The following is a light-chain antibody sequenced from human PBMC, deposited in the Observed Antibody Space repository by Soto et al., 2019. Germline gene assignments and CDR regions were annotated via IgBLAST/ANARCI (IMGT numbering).Light chain of an antibody. CDR2: TAS. CDR1: QGINNY. CDR3: QQSYGTPIT. J-gene: IGKJ5*01. Sequence: DIQMTQSPSAMSESVGDTVTITCLASQGINNYLAWFQQKPGKVPKRLIYTASNLQSGVPSRFSGSGSGTEFTLTITSLQPEDFATYYCQQSYGTPITFGQGTRLDI. V-gene: IGKV1-17*03.